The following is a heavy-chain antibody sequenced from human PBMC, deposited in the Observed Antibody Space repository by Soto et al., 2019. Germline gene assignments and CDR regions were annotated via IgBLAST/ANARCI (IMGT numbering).Heavy chain of an antibody. CDR3: TTILWFDY. Sequence: GGSLRLSCAASGFTFSNAWMNWVRQAPGKGLEWVGRIKSKTHGGTTDYAAPVKGRFTISRDDSKNTLYLQMNSLKTEDTAVYYCTTILWFDYWGQGTLVTVSS. J-gene: IGHJ4*02. D-gene: IGHD2-21*01. CDR2: IKSKTHGGTT. V-gene: IGHV3-15*07. CDR1: GFTFSNAW.